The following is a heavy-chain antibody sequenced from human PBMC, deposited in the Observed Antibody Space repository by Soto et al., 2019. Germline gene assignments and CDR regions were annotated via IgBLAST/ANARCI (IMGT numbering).Heavy chain of an antibody. Sequence: QVQLVESGGGVVQPGGSLRLSCAASGFTFSNYGMHWVRQAPGKGLEWVAVIWYDGSKRNYADSVKGRFTISRLNSKKAPYVRVDSLRAEDTAVASCSRNSYGATGYRVWGAFHYYSGLGTWWQGTGVTVSP. D-gene: IGHD2-21*02. CDR1: GFTFSNYG. CDR2: IWYDGSKR. V-gene: IGHV3-33*03. CDR3: SRNSYGATGYRVWGAFHYYSGLGT. J-gene: IGHJ6*01.